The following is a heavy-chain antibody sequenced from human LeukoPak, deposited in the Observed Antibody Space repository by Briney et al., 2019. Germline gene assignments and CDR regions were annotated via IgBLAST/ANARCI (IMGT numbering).Heavy chain of an antibody. CDR2: IYYSGST. V-gene: IGHV4-39*07. Sequence: SEALSLTCTVSGGSISSSSYYWGWIRQPPGKGLEWIGSIYYSGSTYYNPSLKSRVTISVDTSKNQFSLMLSSVTAADTAVYYCARRYCSNGVCCLDYWGQGTLVTVSS. D-gene: IGHD2-8*01. J-gene: IGHJ4*02. CDR3: ARRYCSNGVCCLDY. CDR1: GGSISSSSYY.